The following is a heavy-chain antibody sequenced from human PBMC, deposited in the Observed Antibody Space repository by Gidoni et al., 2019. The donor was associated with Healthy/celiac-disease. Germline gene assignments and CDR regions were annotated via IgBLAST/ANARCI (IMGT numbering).Heavy chain of an antibody. Sequence: EVQLLESGGGLVQPGGSLRLSCAASGFPFSSYAMSWVRQAPGKGLEWGSAISGSGGSTYYADSVKGRFTISRDNSKNTLYLQMNSLRAEDTAVYYCARALPRRELYPHHDAFDIWGQGTMVTVSS. CDR2: ISGSGGST. CDR3: ARALPRRELYPHHDAFDI. D-gene: IGHD3-10*01. J-gene: IGHJ3*02. CDR1: GFPFSSYA. V-gene: IGHV3-23*01.